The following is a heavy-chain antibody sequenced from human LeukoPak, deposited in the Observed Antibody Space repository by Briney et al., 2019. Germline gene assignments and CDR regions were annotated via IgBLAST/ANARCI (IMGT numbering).Heavy chain of an antibody. CDR1: GGSISSGGYS. V-gene: IGHV4-30-2*01. Sequence: SQTLSLTCAVSGGSISSGGYSWSWIRQPPGKGLEWIGYIYHSGSTYYNPSLKSRVTISVDRSKNQFSLKLSSVTAADTAVYYCARGGSGSYPYYHYYYMDVWGKGTTVTVSS. J-gene: IGHJ6*03. CDR3: ARGGSGSYPYYHYYYMDV. D-gene: IGHD1-26*01. CDR2: IYHSGST.